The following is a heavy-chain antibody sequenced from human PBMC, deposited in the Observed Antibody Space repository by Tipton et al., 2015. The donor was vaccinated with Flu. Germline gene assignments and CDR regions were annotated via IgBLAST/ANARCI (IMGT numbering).Heavy chain of an antibody. CDR2: IYTSGST. J-gene: IGHJ5*02. CDR1: GDSISNYY. CDR3: AREAAPTPGAGYQYES. D-gene: IGHD3-10*01. Sequence: TLSLTCTVSGDSISNYYWGWIRQPAGKGLQWIGRIYTSGSTDYNPSLKDRVTMSVDTSRNQFSLRLSSVTAADTAVYFCAREAAPTPGAGYQYESWGQGKLVTVSS. V-gene: IGHV4-4*07.